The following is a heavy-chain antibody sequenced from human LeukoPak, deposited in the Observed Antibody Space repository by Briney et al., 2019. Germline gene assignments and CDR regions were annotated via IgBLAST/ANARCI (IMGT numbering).Heavy chain of an antibody. D-gene: IGHD6-6*01. CDR3: ARDGSSYRYFDL. V-gene: IGHV3-21*01. J-gene: IGHJ2*01. CDR1: GFTFSSYA. CDR2: ISSSSSYI. Sequence: GGSLRLSCAASGFTFSSYAMSWVRQAPGKGLEWVSSISSSSSYIYYADSVKGRFTISRDNAKNSLYLQMNSLRAEDTAVYYCARDGSSYRYFDLWGRGTLVTVSS.